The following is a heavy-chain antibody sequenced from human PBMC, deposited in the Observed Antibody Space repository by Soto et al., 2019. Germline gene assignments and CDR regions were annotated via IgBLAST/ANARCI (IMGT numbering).Heavy chain of an antibody. Sequence: GESLKISCAASGFTFSNYGMHWVRQAPGKGLEWVAVISYDGNNRYYGDSVKGRFTISRDNSKNTVYLQMNSLRVEDTAVYYCASTWSGYYYFDSWGQGTLGTVSA. CDR3: ASTWSGYYYFDS. D-gene: IGHD3-3*01. CDR2: ISYDGNNR. J-gene: IGHJ4*02. CDR1: GFTFSNYG. V-gene: IGHV3-30*03.